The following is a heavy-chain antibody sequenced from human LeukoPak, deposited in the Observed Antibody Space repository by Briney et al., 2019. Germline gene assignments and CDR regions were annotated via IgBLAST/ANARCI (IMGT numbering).Heavy chain of an antibody. CDR1: GFIFSSHW. V-gene: IGHV3-74*01. CDR2: INTDGSST. J-gene: IGHJ4*02. Sequence: GRSLRLSCAASGFIFSSHWMHWVRQAPEKGLVWVSRINTDGSSTDYADSVKGRFTISRDNAKNTVYLQMNSLRAEDTAGYYCARDIEAAGLFLDYWGQGTLVTVSS. CDR3: ARDIEAAGLFLDY. D-gene: IGHD6-13*01.